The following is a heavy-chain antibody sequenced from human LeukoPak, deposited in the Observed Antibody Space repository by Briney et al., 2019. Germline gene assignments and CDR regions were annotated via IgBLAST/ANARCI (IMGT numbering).Heavy chain of an antibody. D-gene: IGHD1-1*01. CDR2: INPSGGST. V-gene: IGHV1-46*01. J-gene: IGHJ6*02. CDR1: GYTFTSYY. CDR3: ARDRYMVAGAYYGMDV. Sequence: ASVKVSCKASGYTFTSYYMHWVRQAPGQGLEWMGIINPSGGSTSYAQKFQGRVTMTRDTSTSTVYMELSSLRSEDTAVYYCARDRYMVAGAYYGMDVWGQGTTVTVSS.